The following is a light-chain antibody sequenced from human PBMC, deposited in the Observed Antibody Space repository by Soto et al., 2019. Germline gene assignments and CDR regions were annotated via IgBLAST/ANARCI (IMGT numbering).Light chain of an antibody. J-gene: IGKJ2*01. CDR1: QSLLHSNGYNY. CDR2: LGS. Sequence: DIVMTQSPLSLPVTPGEPASISCRSSQSLLHSNGYNYLDWYLQKTGQSPQLLIYLGSNRASGVPDRFSGNGSGTEFTLKISRVEAEDVGVYYCMQALQTPYTFGQGTKLEIK. V-gene: IGKV2-28*01. CDR3: MQALQTPYT.